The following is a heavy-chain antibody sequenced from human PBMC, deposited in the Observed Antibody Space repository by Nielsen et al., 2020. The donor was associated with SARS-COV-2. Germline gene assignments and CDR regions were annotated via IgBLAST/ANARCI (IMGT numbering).Heavy chain of an antibody. Sequence: GESLKISCAASGFTFSNAWMSWVRQAPGKGLEWVSYISSSSSYTNYADSVKGRFTISRDNAKNSLYLQMNSLRAEDTAVYYCARKYSSSGNLNWFDPWGQGTLVTVSS. CDR1: GFTFSNAW. V-gene: IGHV3-11*03. D-gene: IGHD6-13*01. J-gene: IGHJ5*02. CDR3: ARKYSSSGNLNWFDP. CDR2: ISSSSSYT.